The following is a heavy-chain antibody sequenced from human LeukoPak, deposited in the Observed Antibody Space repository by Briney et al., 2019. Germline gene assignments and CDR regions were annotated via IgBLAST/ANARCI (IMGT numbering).Heavy chain of an antibody. CDR2: ISGSGGST. D-gene: IGHD5-12*01. J-gene: IGHJ4*02. V-gene: IGHV3-23*01. CDR3: AKSSGYDLAVYYFDY. Sequence: PGGSLRLSCSASGFTFSSYAMSWVRQAPGKGLEWVSAISGSGGSTYYADSVKGRFTIPRDNSKNTLYLQMNSLRAEDTAVYYCAKSSGYDLAVYYFDYWGQGTLVTVSS. CDR1: GFTFSSYA.